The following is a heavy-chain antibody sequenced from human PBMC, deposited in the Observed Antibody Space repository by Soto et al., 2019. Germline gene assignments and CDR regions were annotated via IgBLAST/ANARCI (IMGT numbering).Heavy chain of an antibody. J-gene: IGHJ4*02. V-gene: IGHV3-33*01. CDR1: GFTFSSYA. CDR3: ARDDDSSGSPLGY. Sequence: RRLSCAASGFTFSSYAMHWVRQAPGKGLEWVAVIWYDGSNKYYADSVKGRFTISRDNSKNTLYLQMNSLRAEDTAVYYCARDDDSSGSPLGYWGQGTLVTVSS. CDR2: IWYDGSNK. D-gene: IGHD3-22*01.